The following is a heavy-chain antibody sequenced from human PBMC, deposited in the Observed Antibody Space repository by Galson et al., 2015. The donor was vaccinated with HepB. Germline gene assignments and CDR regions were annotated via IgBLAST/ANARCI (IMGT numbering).Heavy chain of an antibody. CDR1: GFTFSSYA. J-gene: IGHJ6*02. CDR2: ISYDGSNK. Sequence: SLRLSCAASGFTFSSYAMHWVRQAPGKGLEWVAVISYDGSNKYYADSVKGRFTISRDNSKNTLYLQMNSLRAEDTAVYYCARGSPPYYYYYGMDVWGQGTTVTVSS. V-gene: IGHV3-30*04. CDR3: ARGSPPYYYYYGMDV.